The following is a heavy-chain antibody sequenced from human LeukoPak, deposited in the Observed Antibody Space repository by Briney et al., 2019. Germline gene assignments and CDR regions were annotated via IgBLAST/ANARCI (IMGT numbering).Heavy chain of an antibody. J-gene: IGHJ4*02. CDR1: GLTFSTYA. CDR2: ISSDGGST. Sequence: PGGSLRLSCAASGLTFSTYAMHCVRQAPGKGLEYISSISSDGGSTYYADSVKGRFIISRDNSKNTLYLQMGRLRAEDMAVYYCARSNNIVGATYFDYWGQGTLVTVSS. CDR3: ARSNNIVGATYFDY. V-gene: IGHV3-64*02. D-gene: IGHD1-26*01.